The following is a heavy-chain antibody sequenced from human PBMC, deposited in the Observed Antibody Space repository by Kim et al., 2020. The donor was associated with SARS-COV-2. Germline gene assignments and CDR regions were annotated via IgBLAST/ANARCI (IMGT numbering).Heavy chain of an antibody. CDR2: INTNTGNP. CDR3: ARDPTDIVVVPAAKGYNWLDP. D-gene: IGHD2-2*01. J-gene: IGHJ5*02. V-gene: IGHV7-4-1*02. Sequence: ASVKVSCKASGYTFTSYAMNWVRQAPGQRLEWMGWINTNTGNPTYSQDFTGRFVFSLDTSVSTAYLQISSLKAEDTAVYYCARDPTDIVVVPAAKGYNWLDPWGQGTLVTVSS. CDR1: GYTFTSYA.